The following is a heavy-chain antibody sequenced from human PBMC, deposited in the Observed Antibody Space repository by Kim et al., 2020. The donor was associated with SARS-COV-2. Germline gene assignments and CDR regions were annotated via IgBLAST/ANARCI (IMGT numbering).Heavy chain of an antibody. CDR2: ISGSGEGT. V-gene: IGHV3-23*01. CDR1: GFTFDSYI. J-gene: IGHJ4*02. D-gene: IGHD3-10*01. Sequence: GGSLRLSCAASGFTFDSYIMGWVRQAPGKGLEWVSDISGSGEGTNYANTVKGRFTISRDNSKNKHFLQMDSLRADDTAVYYCTRAQSGSHRPDYWGQGTLVAVSS. CDR3: TRAQSGSHRPDY.